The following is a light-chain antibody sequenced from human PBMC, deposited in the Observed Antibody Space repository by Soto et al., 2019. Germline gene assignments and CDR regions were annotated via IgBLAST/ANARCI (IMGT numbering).Light chain of an antibody. J-gene: IGKJ5*01. CDR2: SAS. CDR1: QSISSY. V-gene: IGKV1-9*01. CDR3: QQLNNYPLT. Sequence: DIQMTHSPSSLSASVGDRVAITCWASQSISSYLNWYQQKPGKAPKLLIYSASTLQGGVPSRFSGSGSGTDFTLTISSLQPEDFATYYCQQLNNYPLTFGQGTRLEIK.